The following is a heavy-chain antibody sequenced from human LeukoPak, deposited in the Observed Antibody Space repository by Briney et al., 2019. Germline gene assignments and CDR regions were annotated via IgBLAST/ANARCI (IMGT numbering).Heavy chain of an antibody. CDR1: GGTFSSYA. V-gene: IGHV1-69*01. J-gene: IGHJ4*02. CDR2: IIPIFGAE. Sequence: SVNVTFKASGGTFSSYAISWVRQAPGQGLEGMGGIIPIFGAENKAQELQGRVMITVDESTSTAYMDMSSLRSEDTAVYYCASGYYYDSSGPPRWFFDYWGQGTLVTVSS. D-gene: IGHD3-22*01. CDR3: ASGYYYDSSGPPRWFFDY.